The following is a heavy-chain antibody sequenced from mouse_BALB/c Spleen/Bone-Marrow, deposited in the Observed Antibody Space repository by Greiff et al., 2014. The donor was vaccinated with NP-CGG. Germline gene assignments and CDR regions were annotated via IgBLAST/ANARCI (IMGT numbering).Heavy chain of an antibody. CDR3: AIYYYGSSGFAY. V-gene: IGHV14-3*02. J-gene: IGHJ3*01. D-gene: IGHD1-1*01. Sequence: SGAELVKPGASVKLSCTASGFNIKDTYMHWVKQRPEQGLEWIGRIDPANGNTKYDPKFQGKATITADTSSNTAYLHLSSLTSEDTAVYYCAIYYYGSSGFAYWGQGTLVTVSA. CDR1: GFNIKDTY. CDR2: IDPANGNT.